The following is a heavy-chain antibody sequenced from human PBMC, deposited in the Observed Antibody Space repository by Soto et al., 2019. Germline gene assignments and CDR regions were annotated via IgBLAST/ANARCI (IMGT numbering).Heavy chain of an antibody. CDR1: GVSINIDCYY. Sequence: SLTCTVSGVSINIDCYYWSWIRQHPGNGLEWIGYMYDSGSTFYNPSLKSRVTMSIDTSKNQLSLKLSSVTAADTAVYYCARDQPPITETVVHLDLWGRGNQVTV. J-gene: IGHJ2*01. D-gene: IGHD1-20*01. V-gene: IGHV4-31*03. CDR2: MYDSGST. CDR3: ARDQPPITETVVHLDL.